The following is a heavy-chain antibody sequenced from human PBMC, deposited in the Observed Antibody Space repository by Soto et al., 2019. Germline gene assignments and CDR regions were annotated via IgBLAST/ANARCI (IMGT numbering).Heavy chain of an antibody. CDR2: ISGSGGTT. V-gene: IGHV3-23*01. CDR3: AKDRSSTSCYAFDY. D-gene: IGHD2-2*01. Sequence: EVQLLESGGGLVQPGGSLRLSCAASGFTFRNYAMSWARQAPGKGLEWVSAISGSGGTTHYAESVKGRFTISRDNSKNTVYLQMNSLRVEDTAVYYCAKDRSSTSCYAFDYWGQGSLVTVSS. CDR1: GFTFRNYA. J-gene: IGHJ4*02.